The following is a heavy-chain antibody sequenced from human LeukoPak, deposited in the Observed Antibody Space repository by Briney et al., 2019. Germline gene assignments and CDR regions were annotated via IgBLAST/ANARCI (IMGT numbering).Heavy chain of an antibody. V-gene: IGHV3-21*06. CDR2: ISGSSGSI. J-gene: IGHJ4*02. Sequence: GGSLRLSCAGSGFTFSTYRMNWVRQAPGKGLEWVSSISGSSGSIYDAESVKDRFNISIDNAENQLDLQINSLRDEDVAVYYCARANPPGISFFDYWGQGALVTVSS. CDR3: ARANPPGISFFDY. D-gene: IGHD3-16*02. CDR1: GFTFSTYR.